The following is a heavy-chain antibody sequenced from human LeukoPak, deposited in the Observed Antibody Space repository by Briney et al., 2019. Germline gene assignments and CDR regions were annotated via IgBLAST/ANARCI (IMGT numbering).Heavy chain of an antibody. CDR3: ARIKESSDYYYYYMDV. J-gene: IGHJ6*03. CDR1: GGSISSGDYC. Sequence: SSETLSLTCTVSGGSISSGDYCWSWIRQPPGKGLEWIGYIYYSGSTYYNPSLKSRVTISVDTSKNQFSLKLSSVTAADTAVYYCARIKESSDYYYYYMDVWGKGTTVTVSS. D-gene: IGHD3-10*01. CDR2: IYYSGST. V-gene: IGHV4-30-4*02.